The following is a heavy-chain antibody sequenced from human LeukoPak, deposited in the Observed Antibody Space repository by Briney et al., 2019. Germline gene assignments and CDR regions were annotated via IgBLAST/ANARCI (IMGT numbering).Heavy chain of an antibody. CDR1: GGSFSGYY. D-gene: IGHD5-18*01. J-gene: IGHJ3*02. CDR3: ARPKPRGYSYGQGAFDI. V-gene: IGHV4-34*01. CDR2: INHSGST. Sequence: SETLSLTCAVYGGSFSGYYWSWIRQPPGKGLEWIGEINHSGSTNYNPSLKSRVTISVDTSKNQFSLKLSSVTAADTAVYYCARPKPRGYSYGQGAFDIWGQGTMVTVSS.